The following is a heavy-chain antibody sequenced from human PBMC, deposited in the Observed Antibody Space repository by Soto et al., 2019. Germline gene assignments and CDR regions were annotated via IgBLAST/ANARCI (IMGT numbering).Heavy chain of an antibody. J-gene: IGHJ3*02. V-gene: IGHV3-33*01. CDR1: GFTSSNYG. CDR2: IWYDGSNK. Sequence: LRRSCAASGFTSSNYGMHWVRQAPGKGLQWVVVIWYDGSNKYYPDAVKGRFTISRDNSKNILYLQMNSLRAEDTAVYYCARDRAEAFDIGGPGTMVTVSS. CDR3: ARDRAEAFDI.